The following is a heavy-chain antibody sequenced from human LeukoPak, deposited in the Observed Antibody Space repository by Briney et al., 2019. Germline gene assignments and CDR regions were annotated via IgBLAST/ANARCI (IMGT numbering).Heavy chain of an antibody. J-gene: IGHJ4*02. CDR2: IYYTGST. CDR3: ARSGKSAYILDY. V-gene: IGHV4-59*01. D-gene: IGHD3-16*01. CDR1: GGSISSYY. Sequence: SETLSLTCTVSGGSISSYYWSWIRQPPGKGLEWIGYIYYTGSTNYNPSLKSRVTISVDTSKNQFSLKLSSVTAADTAVYYCARSGKSAYILDYRGQGTLVTVSS.